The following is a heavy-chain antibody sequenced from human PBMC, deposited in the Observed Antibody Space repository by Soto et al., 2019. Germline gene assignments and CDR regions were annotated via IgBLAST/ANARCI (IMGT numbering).Heavy chain of an antibody. V-gene: IGHV4-30-4*01. J-gene: IGHJ4*02. CDR1: GGSISSGDYY. CDR2: IYYSGST. Sequence: SETLSLTCTVSGGSISSGDYYWSWIRQPPGKGLEWIGYIYYSGSTYYNPSLKSRVTISVDTSKNQFSLKLSSVTAADTAVYYCARGSYYYDSSGYYNYWCQGTLVTVSS. D-gene: IGHD3-22*01. CDR3: ARGSYYYDSSGYYNY.